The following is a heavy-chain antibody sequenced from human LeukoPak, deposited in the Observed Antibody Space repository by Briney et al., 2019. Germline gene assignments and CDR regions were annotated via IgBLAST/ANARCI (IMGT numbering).Heavy chain of an antibody. CDR1: GGSFSGYY. D-gene: IGHD1-26*01. V-gene: IGHV4-34*01. J-gene: IGHJ4*02. CDR3: ASQEWELLTWDY. CDR2: INHSGST. Sequence: TSETLSLTCAVYGGSFSGYYWSWIRQPPGKGLEWIGEINHSGSTNYNPSLKSRVTISVDTSKNQFSLKLSSVTAADTAVYYCASQEWELLTWDYWGQGTLVTVSS.